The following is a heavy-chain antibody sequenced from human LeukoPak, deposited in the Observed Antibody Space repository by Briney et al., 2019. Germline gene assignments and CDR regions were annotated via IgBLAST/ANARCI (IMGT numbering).Heavy chain of an antibody. CDR1: GGTFSSYA. CDR3: AREGIRGYSYGEHWGDY. Sequence: SVKVSCKASGGTFSSYAISWVRQAPRQGLEWMGGIIPIFGTANYAQKFQGRVTITADESTSTAYMELSSLRSEDTAVYYCAREGIRGYSYGEHWGDYWGQGTLVTVSS. CDR2: IIPIFGTA. J-gene: IGHJ4*02. V-gene: IGHV1-69*13. D-gene: IGHD5-18*01.